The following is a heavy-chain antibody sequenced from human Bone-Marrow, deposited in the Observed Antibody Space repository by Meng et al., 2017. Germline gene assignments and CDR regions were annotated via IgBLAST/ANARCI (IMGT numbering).Heavy chain of an antibody. J-gene: IGHJ4*02. Sequence: ASVKVSCKASGYTFTSYGISWVRQAPGQGLEWMGWISAYNGNTNYAQKLQGRVTMTTDTSTSTAYMELRSLRSDDTAVYYCARETGIGMYSSSWPLDYWGQGTLVTGSS. CDR3: ARETGIGMYSSSWPLDY. CDR2: ISAYNGNT. CDR1: GYTFTSYG. V-gene: IGHV1-18*01. D-gene: IGHD6-13*01.